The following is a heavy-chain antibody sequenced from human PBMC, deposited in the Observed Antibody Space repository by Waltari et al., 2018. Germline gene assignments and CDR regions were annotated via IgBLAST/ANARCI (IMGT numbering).Heavy chain of an antibody. J-gene: IGHJ6*03. CDR1: GYSISSGYY. V-gene: IGHV4-38-2*01. CDR3: ARTGAADAMGPYYYHYYMDV. D-gene: IGHD2-2*01. Sequence: QVQLQESGPGLVKPSETLSPTCGVSGYSISSGYYWGWIRQPPGTGLAWIGTIYQSGSTYYNPSLKSRVTMALDTSKNQLSLELSSVTAADTAVYYCARTGAADAMGPYYYHYYMDVWGKGTTVTVSS. CDR2: IYQSGST.